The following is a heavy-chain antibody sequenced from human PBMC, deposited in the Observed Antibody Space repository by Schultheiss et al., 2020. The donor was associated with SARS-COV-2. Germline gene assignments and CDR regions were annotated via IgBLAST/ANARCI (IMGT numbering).Heavy chain of an antibody. CDR1: GFTFSSYG. V-gene: IGHV3-30*18. J-gene: IGHJ6*02. D-gene: IGHD6-6*01. CDR3: AKDITHSSSMRYYYGMDV. Sequence: GESLKISCAASGFTFSSYGMHWVRQAPGKGLEWVAVISYDGSNKYYADSVKGRFTISRDNSKNTLYLQMNSLRAEDTAVYYCAKDITHSSSMRYYYGMDVWGQGTTVTVSS. CDR2: ISYDGSNK.